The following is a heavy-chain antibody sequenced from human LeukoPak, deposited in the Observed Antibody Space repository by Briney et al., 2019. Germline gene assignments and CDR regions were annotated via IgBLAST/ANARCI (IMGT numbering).Heavy chain of an antibody. CDR1: GGSFSGYY. D-gene: IGHD2-21*02. CDR3: AREDGTWDCLDY. Sequence: PSETLSLTCAVYGGSFSGYYWSWIRQPPGKGLEWIGEINHSGSTNYNPSLKSRVTISVDTSKNQFSLKLSSVTAADTAVYYCAREDGTWDCLDYWGQGTLVTVSS. J-gene: IGHJ4*02. CDR2: INHSGST. V-gene: IGHV4-34*01.